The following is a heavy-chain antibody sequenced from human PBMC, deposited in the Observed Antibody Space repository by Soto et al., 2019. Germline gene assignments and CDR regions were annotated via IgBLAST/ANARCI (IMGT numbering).Heavy chain of an antibody. V-gene: IGHV4-30-2*01. J-gene: IGHJ4*02. CDR2: IYHSGST. Sequence: PSETLSLTCAVSGGSIGSGGYSWSWIRQPPGKGLEWIGYIYHSGSTYYNPSLKSRVTISVDRSKNQFSLKLSSVTAADTAVYYCARDKITGLFDYWGQGTLVTVSS. D-gene: IGHD2-8*02. CDR3: ARDKITGLFDY. CDR1: GGSIGSGGYS.